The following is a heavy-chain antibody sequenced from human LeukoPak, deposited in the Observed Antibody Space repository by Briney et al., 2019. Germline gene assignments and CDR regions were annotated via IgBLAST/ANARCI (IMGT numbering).Heavy chain of an antibody. CDR1: GFTFSSYA. J-gene: IGHJ4*02. Sequence: GGSLRLSCAASGFTFSSYAMHWVRQAPGKGLEWVAVISYDGSNKYYADSVKGRFTISRDNSKNTLYLQMNSLRAEDTAMYYCARTIAVYFDYWGQGTLVTVSS. CDR2: ISYDGSNK. D-gene: IGHD6-19*01. V-gene: IGHV3-30-3*01. CDR3: ARTIAVYFDY.